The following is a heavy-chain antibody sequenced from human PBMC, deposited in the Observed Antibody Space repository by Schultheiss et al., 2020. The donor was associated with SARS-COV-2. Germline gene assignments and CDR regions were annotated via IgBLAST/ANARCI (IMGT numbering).Heavy chain of an antibody. CDR1: GYTFTGYY. CDR3: ARALAAAGTMEAFDY. J-gene: IGHJ4*02. Sequence: ASVKVSCKASGYTFTGYYMHWVRQAPGQGLEWMGWINPNSGGTNYAQKFQGRVTMTTDTSTSTAYMELRSLRSDDTAVYYCARALAAAGTMEAFDYWGQGTLVTVSS. V-gene: IGHV1-2*02. D-gene: IGHD6-13*01. CDR2: INPNSGGT.